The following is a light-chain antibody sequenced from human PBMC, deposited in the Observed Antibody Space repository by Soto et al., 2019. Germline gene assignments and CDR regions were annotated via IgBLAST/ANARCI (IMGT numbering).Light chain of an antibody. CDR2: SNN. V-gene: IGLV1-47*02. Sequence: QSALTQPPSASGTPGQRVTISCSGSSSNIGSNYVYWYQQLPGTAPKLLIYSNNQRPSGVPDRFSGSKSGTSASLAISGLRSEDEADDYCAAWYDSLSGWVFGGGTKLTVL. CDR3: AAWYDSLSGWV. CDR1: SSNIGSNY. J-gene: IGLJ3*02.